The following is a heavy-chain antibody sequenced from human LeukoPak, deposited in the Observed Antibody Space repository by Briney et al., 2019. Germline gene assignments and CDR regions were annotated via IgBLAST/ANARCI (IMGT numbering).Heavy chain of an antibody. V-gene: IGHV4-34*01. Sequence: SETLSLTCAVYGGSFSGYYRSWIRQPPGKGLEWIGEINHSGSTNYNPSLKSRVTISVDTSKNQFSLKLSAVTAAETAVYYCARGTFSVRYFDLGSRDTLVTVPS. CDR3: ARGTFSVRYFDL. J-gene: IGHJ2*01. CDR2: INHSGST. CDR1: GGSFSGYY.